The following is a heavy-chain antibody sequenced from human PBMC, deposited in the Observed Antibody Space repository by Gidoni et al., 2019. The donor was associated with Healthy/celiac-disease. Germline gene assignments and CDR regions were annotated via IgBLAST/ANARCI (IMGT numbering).Heavy chain of an antibody. CDR1: GFTFRNAW. Sequence: EVQMVESGSGFVKPGGSLGLSCAGQGFTFRNAWMRWVRQAPGKGLEWVGRIKSKTDGGTTDYAAPVKGRFTISRDDSKNKLYLQMNSLKTEDTAVYYCTTELPIVVVPAASGYWGQGTLVTVSS. J-gene: IGHJ4*02. CDR2: IKSKTDGGTT. V-gene: IGHV3-15*01. CDR3: TTELPIVVVPAASGY. D-gene: IGHD2-2*01.